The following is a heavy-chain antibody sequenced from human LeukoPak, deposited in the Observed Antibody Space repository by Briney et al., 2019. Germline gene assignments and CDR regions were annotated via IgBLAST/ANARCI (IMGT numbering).Heavy chain of an antibody. CDR3: AGRIAVAGTLEY. J-gene: IGHJ4*02. D-gene: IGHD6-19*01. V-gene: IGHV3-23*01. Sequence: GGSLRLSCEASGFTFSSCATGWVRQAPGKGLEWVSSISGSGGSTYYADSLKGQFTISRDNSKNTLYLQMNSLRAEDTAVYYCAGRIAVAGTLEYWGQGTLVTVSS. CDR2: ISGSGGST. CDR1: GFTFSSCA.